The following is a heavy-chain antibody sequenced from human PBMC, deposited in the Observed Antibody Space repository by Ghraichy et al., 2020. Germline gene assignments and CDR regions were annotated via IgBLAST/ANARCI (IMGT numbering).Heavy chain of an antibody. J-gene: IGHJ6*03. CDR3: ARGYSGYDFSDYYMDV. CDR2: IYHSGST. Sequence: SETLSLTCAVSGGSISSSNWWSWVRQPPGKGLEWIGEIYHSGSTNYNPSLKSRVTISVDKSKNQFSLKLSSVTAADTAVYYCARGYSGYDFSDYYMDVWGKGTTVTVSS. CDR1: GGSISSSNW. V-gene: IGHV4-4*02. D-gene: IGHD5-12*01.